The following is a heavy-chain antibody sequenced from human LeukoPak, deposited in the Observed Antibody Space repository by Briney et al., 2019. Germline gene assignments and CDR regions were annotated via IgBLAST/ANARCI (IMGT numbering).Heavy chain of an antibody. V-gene: IGHV3-21*01. Sequence: GGSLRLSCAASGFTFSRFSMNWVRQAPGKGLEWVASISSSSIYMHYADSVKGRFTISRDNAENSVSLQMNSLTAEDTAVYYCARGWYYSYTSLFDYWGQGILVTVSS. D-gene: IGHD3-22*01. CDR1: GFTFSRFS. J-gene: IGHJ4*02. CDR2: ISSSSIYM. CDR3: ARGWYYSYTSLFDY.